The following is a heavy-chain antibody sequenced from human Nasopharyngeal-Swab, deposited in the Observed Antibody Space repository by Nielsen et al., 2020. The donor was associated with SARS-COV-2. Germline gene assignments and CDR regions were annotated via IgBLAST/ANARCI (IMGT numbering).Heavy chain of an antibody. CDR1: GGSISRGGYS. Sequence: SETLSLTCAVSGGSISRGGYSWSWIRQPPGKGLEWIGYIYHSGSTYYNPSLKSRVTISVDRSKNQFSLKLSSVTAADTAVYYCARGGVVPWFDYWGQGTLVTVSS. CDR2: IYHSGST. V-gene: IGHV4-30-2*01. J-gene: IGHJ4*02. CDR3: ARGGVVPWFDY. D-gene: IGHD3-3*01.